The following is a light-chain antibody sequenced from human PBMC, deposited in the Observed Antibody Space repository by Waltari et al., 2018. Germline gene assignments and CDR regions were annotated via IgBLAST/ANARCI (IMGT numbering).Light chain of an antibody. V-gene: IGLV2-14*01. CDR3: SSYTSSSTLV. CDR2: EVS. Sequence: QSALTQPASVSGSPGQSINISCTGTSSDVGGYNYVSWYQQHPGKAPKLMIYEVSNRSSGVSHSFVGSKSGNTASLTISGLQAEDEDAYYCSSYTSSSTLVFGTGTKVTVL. CDR1: SSDVGGYNY. J-gene: IGLJ1*01.